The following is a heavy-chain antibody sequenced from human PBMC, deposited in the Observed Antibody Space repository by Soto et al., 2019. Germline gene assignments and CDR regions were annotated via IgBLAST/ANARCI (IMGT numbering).Heavy chain of an antibody. V-gene: IGHV1-18*01. D-gene: IGHD4-17*01. CDR2: ISAYNGKT. J-gene: IGHJ6*02. Sequence: QVQLVQSGAEVKKPGASVKVSCKASGYTFTSYGITWVRQAPGQGLEWMGWISAYNGKTNYAQKLQGRVTMTTDTSTSTAYMDRRSLRSDDTAVYYCARDRAVTTSYGMDVWGQGTTVTVSS. CDR3: ARDRAVTTSYGMDV. CDR1: GYTFTSYG.